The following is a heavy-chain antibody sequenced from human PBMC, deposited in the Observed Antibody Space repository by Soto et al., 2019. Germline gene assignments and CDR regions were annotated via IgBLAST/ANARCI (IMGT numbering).Heavy chain of an antibody. Sequence: GGSLRLSCAASGFTFSSYAMSWVRQAPGKGLEWVSAISGSGGSTYYADSVKGRFTISRDNSKNTLYLQMNSLRAENTAVYYCAKDSGYSSRNGFDPWGQGTLVTVSS. J-gene: IGHJ5*02. CDR2: ISGSGGST. V-gene: IGHV3-23*01. CDR3: AKDSGYSSRNGFDP. D-gene: IGHD6-13*01. CDR1: GFTFSSYA.